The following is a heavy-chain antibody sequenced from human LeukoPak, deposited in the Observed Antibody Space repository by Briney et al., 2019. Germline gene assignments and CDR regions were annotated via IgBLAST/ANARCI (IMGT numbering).Heavy chain of an antibody. CDR1: GFTFNTYS. CDR3: ARETAGPHAFDI. Sequence: PGGSLRLSCAASGFTFNTYSMSWVRQAPGKGLEWVSSISDNSNYIYYADSVEGRFTISRDNAKNSLYLQMNSLRAEDTAVYYCARETAGPHAFDIWGQGTMVTVSS. CDR2: ISDNSNYI. J-gene: IGHJ3*02. V-gene: IGHV3-21*01.